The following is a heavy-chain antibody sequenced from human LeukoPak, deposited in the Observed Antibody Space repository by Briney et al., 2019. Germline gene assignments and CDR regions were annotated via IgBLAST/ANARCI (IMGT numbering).Heavy chain of an antibody. CDR3: AKEGPSPAGAFDI. CDR2: ISWNSGSI. D-gene: IGHD3-10*01. J-gene: IGHJ3*02. Sequence: PGGSLRLSCAASGFTVDDYAMHWVRQAPGKGLEWVSGISWNSGSIGYADSVKGRFTISRDNAKNSLYLQMNSLRAEDTALYYCAKEGPSPAGAFDIWGQGTMVTVSS. V-gene: IGHV3-9*01. CDR1: GFTVDDYA.